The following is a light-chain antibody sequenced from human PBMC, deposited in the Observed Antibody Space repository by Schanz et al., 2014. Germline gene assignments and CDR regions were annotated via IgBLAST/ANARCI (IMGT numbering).Light chain of an antibody. Sequence: DIVMTQSPLSLPVTLGEPASISCRSSQSLLHSIGYNYLDWYLQKPGQSPQLLIYLGSTRASGVPDRFSGGGSGTDFTLEISRVEAEDVGVYYCMQALQTPWTFGQGTKVEIK. J-gene: IGKJ1*01. CDR2: LGS. CDR3: MQALQTPWT. V-gene: IGKV2-28*01. CDR1: QSLLHSIGYNY.